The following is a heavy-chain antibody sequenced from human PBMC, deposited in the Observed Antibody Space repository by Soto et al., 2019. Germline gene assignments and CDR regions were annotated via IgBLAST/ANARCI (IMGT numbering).Heavy chain of an antibody. J-gene: IGHJ5*02. CDR1: GFTFSSYA. V-gene: IGHV3-30-3*01. CDR2: ISYDGSNK. CDR3: AREMSNYGDYYPNWFDP. Sequence: QVQLVESGGGVVQPGRSLRLSCAASGFTFSSYAMHWVRQAPGKGLEWVAVISYDGSNKYYADSVKGRFTISRDNSKNXXYLQMNSLRAEDTAVYYCAREMSNYGDYYPNWFDPWGQGTLVTVSS. D-gene: IGHD4-17*01.